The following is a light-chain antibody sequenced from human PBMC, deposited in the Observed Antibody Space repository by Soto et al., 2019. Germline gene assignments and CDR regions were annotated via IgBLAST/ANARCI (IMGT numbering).Light chain of an antibody. CDR1: RPIGSY. CDR2: AAS. Sequence: DFQMTQSPSSLSASVVDRVTITFQARRPIGSYLNWYQQRPGKAPKLLIFAASNLQSGVPVRFSGSGSGTDFILSINSLQPEDVATYYCQQLDSFPLTFGQGTRLEIK. CDR3: QQLDSFPLT. V-gene: IGKV1-39*01. J-gene: IGKJ5*01.